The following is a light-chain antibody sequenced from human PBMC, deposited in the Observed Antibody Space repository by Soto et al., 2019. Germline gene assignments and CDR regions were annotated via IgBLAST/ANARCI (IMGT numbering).Light chain of an antibody. CDR3: QQYNSYSRT. J-gene: IGKJ1*01. CDR2: DAS. Sequence: SQMTHSPPTLSASLADRVTITCRASQGVSSWLAWYQQKPGRAPKLLIYDASTLERGVPSRFSGSGSGTEFTLTINSLQTDDFAIYYCQQYNSYSRTFGQGTKVDTK. CDR1: QGVSSW. V-gene: IGKV1-5*01.